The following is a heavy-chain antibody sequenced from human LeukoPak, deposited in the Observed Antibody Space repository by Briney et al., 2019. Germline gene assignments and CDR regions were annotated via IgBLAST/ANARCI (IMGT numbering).Heavy chain of an antibody. CDR2: INPSGGST. V-gene: IGHV1-46*01. J-gene: IGHJ6*03. Sequence: ASVKVSCKASGYTFTSYYMHWVRQAPGQGLEWMGIINPSGGSTSYAQKFQGRVTMTRDMSTSTVYMELSRLRSDDTAVYYCARGSATVTTNYYYYMDVWGKGTTVTVSS. CDR3: ARGSATVTTNYYYYMDV. CDR1: GYTFTSYY. D-gene: IGHD4-11*01.